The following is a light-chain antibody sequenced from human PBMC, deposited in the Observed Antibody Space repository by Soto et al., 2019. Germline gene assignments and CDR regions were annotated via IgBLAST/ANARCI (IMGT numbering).Light chain of an antibody. Sequence: DIQLTQSPSFLSASVGDRVTITCRASQAISRSLVWYQQRPGRAPEVLIYAASSLQSGVPSRFSGSGSGTEFTLTIFSLQPEDFVTYYCQQVNNYPRTFGQGTRLDIK. CDR3: QQVNNYPRT. CDR1: QAISRS. CDR2: AAS. V-gene: IGKV1-9*01. J-gene: IGKJ5*01.